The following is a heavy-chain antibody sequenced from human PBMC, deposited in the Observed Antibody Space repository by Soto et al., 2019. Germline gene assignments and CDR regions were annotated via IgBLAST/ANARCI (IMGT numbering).Heavy chain of an antibody. V-gene: IGHV4-30-2*05. D-gene: IGHD6-19*01. CDR2: MYHSGST. CDR3: ARGLSSGRNNWFDP. Sequence: SWIRQPPGKGLEWIGYMYHSGSTYYNPSLKSRITINPDTSKNQFSLQLNSVTPEDTAVYYCARGLSSGRNNWFDPWGQGTLVTVSS. J-gene: IGHJ5*02.